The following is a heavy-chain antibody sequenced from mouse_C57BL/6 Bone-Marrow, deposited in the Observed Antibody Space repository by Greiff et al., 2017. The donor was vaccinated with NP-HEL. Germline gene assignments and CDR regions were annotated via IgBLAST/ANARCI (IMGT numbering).Heavy chain of an antibody. CDR2: IYPGGGYT. Sequence: QVQLQQSGAELVRPGTSVKMSCKASGYTFTNYWIGWAKQRPGHGLEWIGDIYPGGGYTNYNEKFKGKATLTADKSSSTAYMQFGSLTSEDSAIYYGARRDYYGSSFYWYFDVWGTGTTVTVSS. V-gene: IGHV1-63*01. CDR3: ARRDYYGSSFYWYFDV. CDR1: GYTFTNYW. D-gene: IGHD1-1*01. J-gene: IGHJ1*03.